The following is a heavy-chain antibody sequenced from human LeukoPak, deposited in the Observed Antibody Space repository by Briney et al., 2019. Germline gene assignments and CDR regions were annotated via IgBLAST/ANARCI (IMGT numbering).Heavy chain of an antibody. D-gene: IGHD2-15*01. J-gene: IGHJ4*02. CDR3: AKEDRSGGSCDY. CDR2: IRYDGTNK. CDR1: GFSFSSYG. Sequence: GGSLRLSCAASGFSFSSYGIHWVRQAPGKGLEWVAYIRYDGTNKYYADSVKGRFTISRDNSKNTLYLQMNSLRAEDTAVYYCAKEDRSGGSCDYWGQGTLVTVSS. V-gene: IGHV3-30*02.